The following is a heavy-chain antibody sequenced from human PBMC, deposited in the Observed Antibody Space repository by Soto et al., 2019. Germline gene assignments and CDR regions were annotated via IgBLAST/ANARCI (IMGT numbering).Heavy chain of an antibody. Sequence: GGSLRLSCAASGFTFSTYAMGWVRQAPGKGLEWVSVVSSGGGTHYADSVKGRFTVSRDNSKNTLSLQMNSLRADDTAVYYCAKRRGAGGHFDYWGQGALVTVSS. CDR2: VSSGGGT. CDR3: AKRRGAGGHFDY. D-gene: IGHD2-15*01. V-gene: IGHV3-23*01. CDR1: GFTFSTYA. J-gene: IGHJ4*02.